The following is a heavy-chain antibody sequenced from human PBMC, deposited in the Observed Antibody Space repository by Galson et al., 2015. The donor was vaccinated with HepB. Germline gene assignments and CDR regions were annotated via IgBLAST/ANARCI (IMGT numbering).Heavy chain of an antibody. CDR1: GGSISSGGYY. J-gene: IGHJ6*03. D-gene: IGHD3-3*01. V-gene: IGHV4-31*03. CDR3: ARTIPERITIFGVVMGYYMDV. Sequence: TLSLTCTVSGGSISSGGYYWSWIRQHPGKGLEWIGYIYYSGSTYYNPSLKSRVTISVDTSKNQFSLKLSSVTAVDTAVYYCARTIPERITIFGVVMGYYMDVWGKGTTVTVSS. CDR2: IYYSGST.